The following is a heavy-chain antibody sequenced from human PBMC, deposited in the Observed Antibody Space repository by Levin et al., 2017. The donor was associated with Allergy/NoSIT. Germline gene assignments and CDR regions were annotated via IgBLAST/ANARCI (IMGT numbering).Heavy chain of an antibody. CDR1: GFTFSSYA. V-gene: IGHV3-23*01. CDR3: AKGGIMITFGGVIVPDY. J-gene: IGHJ4*02. Sequence: SCAASGFTFSSYAMSWVRQAPGKGLEWVSAISGSGGSTYYADSVKGRFTISRDNSKNTLYLQMNSLRAEDTAVYYCAKGGIMITFGGVIVPDYWGQGTLVTVSS. CDR2: ISGSGGST. D-gene: IGHD3-16*02.